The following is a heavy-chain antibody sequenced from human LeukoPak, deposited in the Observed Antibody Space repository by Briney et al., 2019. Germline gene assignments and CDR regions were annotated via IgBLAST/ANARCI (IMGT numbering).Heavy chain of an antibody. J-gene: IGHJ4*02. V-gene: IGHV4-38-2*02. CDR1: GYSISSGYY. D-gene: IGHD3-10*01. CDR2: IYHSGST. Sequence: SETLSLTCTVSGYSISSGYYWGWIRQPPGKGLEWIGRIYHSGSTYYNPSLKSRVTISVVTSKNQFSLKLSSVTAADTAVYYCARFFISDFDYWGQGTLVTVSS. CDR3: ARFFISDFDY.